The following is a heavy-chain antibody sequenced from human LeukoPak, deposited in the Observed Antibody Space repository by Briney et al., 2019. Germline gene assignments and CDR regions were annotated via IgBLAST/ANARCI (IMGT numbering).Heavy chain of an antibody. CDR2: ISSSSSYI. D-gene: IGHD6-13*01. Sequence: GGSLRLSCAASGFTFSSYSMNWVRQAPGKGLEWVSSISSSSSYIYYADSVKGRFTISRDNAKNSLYLQMNSLRAEDTAVYYCARSPFMAAAGLEYYFDYWGQGTLATVSS. CDR1: GFTFSSYS. V-gene: IGHV3-21*01. CDR3: ARSPFMAAAGLEYYFDY. J-gene: IGHJ4*02.